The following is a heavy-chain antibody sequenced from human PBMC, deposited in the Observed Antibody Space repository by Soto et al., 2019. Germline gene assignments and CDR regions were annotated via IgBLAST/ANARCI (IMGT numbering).Heavy chain of an antibody. Sequence: SETLSLTCIVSGDSIRSSYWGWVRQPPGRGLEWIGYVYHSGTTNSNPSLKSRVTISADTSKNLFSLKLISVTPADTAVYFCARDMSGGSSWYEFDSWGPGTLVTVSS. CDR2: VYHSGTT. V-gene: IGHV4-59*01. J-gene: IGHJ4*02. D-gene: IGHD6-13*01. CDR1: GDSIRSSY. CDR3: ARDMSGGSSWYEFDS.